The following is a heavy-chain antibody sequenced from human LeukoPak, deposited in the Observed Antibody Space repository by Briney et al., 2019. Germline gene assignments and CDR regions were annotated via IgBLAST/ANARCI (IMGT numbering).Heavy chain of an antibody. V-gene: IGHV1-8*01. Sequence: ASVKVSCKASGYTFTSYDINWVRQATGQGLEWMGWMNPNSGNTGYAQKFQGRVTMTRNTSISTAYMELSSLRSEDTAVYYCARGESITMVRGVSLNWFDPWGQGTLVTVSS. J-gene: IGHJ5*02. CDR1: GYTFTSYD. D-gene: IGHD3-10*01. CDR3: ARGESITMVRGVSLNWFDP. CDR2: MNPNSGNT.